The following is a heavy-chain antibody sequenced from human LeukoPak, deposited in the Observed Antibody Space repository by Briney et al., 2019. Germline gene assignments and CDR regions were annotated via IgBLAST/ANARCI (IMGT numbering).Heavy chain of an antibody. CDR2: IYYSGGT. J-gene: IGHJ4*02. D-gene: IGHD3-10*01. CDR3: ARVGYYYGSGSYPDY. CDR1: GGSISSSSYY. V-gene: IGHV4-39*01. Sequence: SETLSLTCTVSGGSISSSSYYWGWIRQPPGKGLEWIGSIYYSGGTYYNPSLKSRVTISVDTSKNQFSLKLSSVTAADTAVYYCARVGYYYGSGSYPDYWGQGTLVTVSS.